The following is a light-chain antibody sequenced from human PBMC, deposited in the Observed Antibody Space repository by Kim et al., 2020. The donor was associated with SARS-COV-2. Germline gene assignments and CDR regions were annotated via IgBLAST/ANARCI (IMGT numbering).Light chain of an antibody. CDR3: GAWDSRLRVVV. V-gene: IGLV1-51*01. Sequence: GRTVTISCSGSSSNIGKNYVSWYQQLPPTAPKLLIYDSDNGPSGIPDRFTGSRSGTTATLAITGLQTGDEADYYCGAWDSRLRVVVFGGGTQLTVL. CDR1: SSNIGKNY. J-gene: IGLJ3*02. CDR2: DSD.